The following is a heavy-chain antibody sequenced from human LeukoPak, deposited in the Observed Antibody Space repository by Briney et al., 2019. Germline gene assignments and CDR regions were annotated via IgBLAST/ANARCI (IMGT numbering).Heavy chain of an antibody. CDR2: ISGSGAIT. CDR1: GLTFSSYA. V-gene: IGHV3-23*01. D-gene: IGHD5-18*01. Sequence: SGGSLRLSCAASGLTFSSYAMSWVRQAPGKGLEWVAVISGSGAITYYADSVKGRFTISRDNSKNTLYLQMNSLRAEDTAVYYCAKGIQLSYWGQGTLVTVSS. CDR3: AKGIQLSY. J-gene: IGHJ4*02.